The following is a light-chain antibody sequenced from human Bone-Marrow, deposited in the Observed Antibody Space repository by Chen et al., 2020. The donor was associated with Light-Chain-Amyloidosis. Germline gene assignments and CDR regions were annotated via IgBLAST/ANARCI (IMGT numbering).Light chain of an antibody. Sequence: SYELTQPPSVSVSPGQTARITCSGDDFPTKYAYWYQQKPGQAPVLVIHRDTERPSGISERFSGSSSGTTATLTISGVQAEDEAAYHCQSADSSGTYEVIVGGGTKLTVL. V-gene: IGLV3-25*03. J-gene: IGLJ2*01. CDR1: DFPTKY. CDR3: QSADSSGTYEVI. CDR2: RDT.